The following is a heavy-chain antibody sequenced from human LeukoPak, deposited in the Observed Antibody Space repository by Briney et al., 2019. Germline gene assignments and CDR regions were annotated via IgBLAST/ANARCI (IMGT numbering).Heavy chain of an antibody. CDR3: ARRGYSYGYVGSNWFDP. V-gene: IGHV4-34*01. CDR1: GGSFSGYY. CDR2: INHSGST. Sequence: TTSETLSLTCAVYGGSFSGYYWSWIRQPPGKGLEWIGEINHSGSTSYNPSLKSRVTISVDTSKNQFSLKLSSVTAADTAVYYCARRGYSYGYVGSNWFDPWGQGTLVTVSS. J-gene: IGHJ5*02. D-gene: IGHD5-18*01.